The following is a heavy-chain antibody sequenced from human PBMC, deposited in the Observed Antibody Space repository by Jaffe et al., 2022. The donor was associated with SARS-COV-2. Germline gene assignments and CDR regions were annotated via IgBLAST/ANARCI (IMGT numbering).Heavy chain of an antibody. Sequence: QVQLEQFGAGVKKPGASVKVSCQTSGYTLTTYYMHWVRQAPGQGLEWMGQISPSGSTYYAQKLQGRVTMTRDTSTSTVYMELSSLRSEDTAMYYCAREAASLKKFDFWGQGTLVTVSS. CDR3: AREAASLKKFDF. CDR1: GYTLTTYY. CDR2: ISPSGST. D-gene: IGHD6-25*01. J-gene: IGHJ4*02. V-gene: IGHV1-46*04.